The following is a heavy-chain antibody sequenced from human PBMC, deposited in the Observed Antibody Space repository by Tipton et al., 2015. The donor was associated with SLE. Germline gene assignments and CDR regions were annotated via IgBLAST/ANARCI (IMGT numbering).Heavy chain of an antibody. CDR2: ISYDGSNK. J-gene: IGHJ4*02. CDR1: GFTFSSYA. D-gene: IGHD2-2*01. CDR3: ASSLKRGSSTSCGSY. Sequence: SLRLSCAASGFTFSSYAMHWVRQAPGKGLEWVAVISYDGSNKYYADSVKGRFTISRDNSKNTLYLQMNSLRAEDTAVYYCASSLKRGSSTSCGSYWGQGTLVTVSS. V-gene: IGHV3-30-3*01.